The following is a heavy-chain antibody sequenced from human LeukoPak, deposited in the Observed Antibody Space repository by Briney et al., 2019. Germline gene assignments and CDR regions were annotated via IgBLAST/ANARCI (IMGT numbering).Heavy chain of an antibody. J-gene: IGHJ4*02. CDR2: INPSSGGT. Sequence: ASVKVSCKASGYTFTGYYMHWVRQAPGQGLEWMGWINPSSGGTNYAQKFQGRVTVTRDTSISTAYMELSRLRSDDTAVYYCARDRDYGDYVRWGQGTLVTVSS. D-gene: IGHD4-17*01. CDR3: ARDRDYGDYVR. V-gene: IGHV1-2*02. CDR1: GYTFTGYY.